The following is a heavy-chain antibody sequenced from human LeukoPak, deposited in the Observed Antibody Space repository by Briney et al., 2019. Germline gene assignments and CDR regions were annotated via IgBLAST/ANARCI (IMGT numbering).Heavy chain of an antibody. J-gene: IGHJ5*02. Sequence: SVTVSCTASGGTFSSYAISWVRQAPGQGLEWMGRIIPIFGIANYAQKFQGRVTITADKSTSTAYMELSSLRSEDTAVYYCARDPNYYYDSSGYYKNWFDPWGQGTLVTVSS. V-gene: IGHV1-69*04. CDR1: GGTFSSYA. CDR3: ARDPNYYYDSSGYYKNWFDP. CDR2: IIPIFGIA. D-gene: IGHD3-22*01.